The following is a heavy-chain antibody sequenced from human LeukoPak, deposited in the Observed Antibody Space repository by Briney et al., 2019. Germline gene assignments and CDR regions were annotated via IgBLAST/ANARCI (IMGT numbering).Heavy chain of an antibody. CDR2: INHSGST. J-gene: IGHJ4*02. V-gene: IGHV4-34*01. D-gene: IGHD1-26*01. Sequence: SETLSLTCAVYGGSFTGYYWSWIRQPPGKGLEWIGEINHSGSTNYNPSLKSRVTISVDTSKNQFSLKLSFVTAADTAVYYCARGWRWATRGLDYWGQGTLVTVSS. CDR3: ARGWRWATRGLDY. CDR1: GGSFTGYY.